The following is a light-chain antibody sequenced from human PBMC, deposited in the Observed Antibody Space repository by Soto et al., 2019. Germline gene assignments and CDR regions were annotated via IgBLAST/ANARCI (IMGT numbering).Light chain of an antibody. CDR3: SSYTSSSTGV. CDR1: SSDVGGYNY. V-gene: IGLV2-14*01. CDR2: DVS. J-gene: IGLJ1*01. Sequence: QSVLTQPASVSGSPGQSITISCTGTSSDVGGYNYVSWYQQHPGKAPKLMIYDVSNRPSGVSNRSSGSKSGNTASLTTSGLQAEDEADYYCSSYTSSSTGVFGTGTKVTVL.